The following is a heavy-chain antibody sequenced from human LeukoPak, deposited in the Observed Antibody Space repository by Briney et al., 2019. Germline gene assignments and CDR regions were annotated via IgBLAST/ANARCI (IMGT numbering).Heavy chain of an antibody. CDR2: ISSSSSYI. V-gene: IGHV3-21*01. CDR1: GFTFSSYS. Sequence: GGSLRLSCAAFGFTFSSYSMNWVRQAPGKGLEWVSSISSSSSYIYYADSVKGRFTISRDNAKNSLYLQMNSLRAEDTAVYYCARDVMAARVIWGQGTMVTVSS. D-gene: IGHD6-6*01. CDR3: ARDVMAARVI. J-gene: IGHJ3*02.